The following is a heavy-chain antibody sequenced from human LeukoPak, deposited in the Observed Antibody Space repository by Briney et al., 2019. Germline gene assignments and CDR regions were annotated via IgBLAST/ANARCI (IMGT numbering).Heavy chain of an antibody. Sequence: SETLSLTCAVSGYSISSGYYWGWIRQPPGKGLEWIGSIYHSGSTYYNPSLQSRVAISVDTSKNQFSLKLSSVTAADTAVYYCARGGYSYGFRWFDPWGQGTLVTVSS. V-gene: IGHV4-38-2*01. J-gene: IGHJ5*02. CDR1: GYSISSGYY. D-gene: IGHD5-18*01. CDR3: ARGGYSYGFRWFDP. CDR2: IYHSGST.